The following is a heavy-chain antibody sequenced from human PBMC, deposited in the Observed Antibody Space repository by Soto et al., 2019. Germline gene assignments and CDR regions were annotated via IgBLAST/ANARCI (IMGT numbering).Heavy chain of an antibody. V-gene: IGHV3-53*01. CDR1: GFTVSSNY. CDR3: AREGYYDSSGAFDI. J-gene: IGHJ3*02. CDR2: IYSGGST. D-gene: IGHD3-22*01. Sequence: PGGSLRLSCAASGFTVSSNYMSWVRQAPGKGLEWVSVIYSGGSTYYADSVKGRFTISRDNSKNTLYLQMNSLRAEDTAVYYCAREGYYDSSGAFDIWGQGTMVTVS.